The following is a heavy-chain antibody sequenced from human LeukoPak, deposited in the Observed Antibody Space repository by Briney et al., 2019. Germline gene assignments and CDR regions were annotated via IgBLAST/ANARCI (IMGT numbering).Heavy chain of an antibody. Sequence: GGSLRLSCAASGFTFSNYGLSWVRQAPGKGLEWVSAISVSGNTYHADSVKGRFTISRDSSKNTLYLQMNRLRAEDAAVYYCAKAPVTTCSGAYCYPFDYWGQGTLVTVSS. V-gene: IGHV3-23*01. CDR3: AKAPVTTCSGAYCYPFDY. CDR2: ISVSGNT. J-gene: IGHJ4*02. CDR1: GFTFSNYG. D-gene: IGHD2-21*01.